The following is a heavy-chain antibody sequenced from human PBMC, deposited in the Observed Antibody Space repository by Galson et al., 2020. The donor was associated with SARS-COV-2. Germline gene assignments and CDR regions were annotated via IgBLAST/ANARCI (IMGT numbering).Heavy chain of an antibody. CDR2: INHSGST. CDR3: ARGRYSSGWYGLKDWFDP. Sequence: SETLSLTCAVYGGSFSGYYWSWIRQPPGKGLEWIGEINHSGSTNYNPSLKSRVTISVDTSKNQFSLKLSSVTAADTAVYYCARGRYSSGWYGLKDWFDPSGQGTLVTVSS. J-gene: IGHJ5*02. CDR1: GGSFSGYY. V-gene: IGHV4-34*01. D-gene: IGHD6-19*01.